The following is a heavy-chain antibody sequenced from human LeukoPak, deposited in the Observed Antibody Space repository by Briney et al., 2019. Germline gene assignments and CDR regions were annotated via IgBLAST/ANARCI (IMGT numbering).Heavy chain of an antibody. V-gene: IGHV3-74*01. CDR2: INSDGSST. CDR3: ESPPKINSVRDV. CDR1: GFTFSSYW. Sequence: PGGSLRLSCAASGFTFSSYWMHWVRQAPGKGLVWVSRINSDGSSTSYADSVKGRFTISRDNAKNTLYLQMNSLRAEDTAAYYCESPPKINSVRDVGGKGPRFTVS. J-gene: IGHJ6*04.